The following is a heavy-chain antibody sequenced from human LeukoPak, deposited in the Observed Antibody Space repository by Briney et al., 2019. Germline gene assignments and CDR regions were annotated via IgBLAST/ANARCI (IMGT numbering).Heavy chain of an antibody. Sequence: GESLKISCEGSGYSFTSYWITCVRQMPGKGLEWMWRIDPRDSYTYYSPSFERHVTISADNSPRTSYLQWSSLKASDTAMYYCARGEGLLTTVTTIGYWGQGTLVSVSS. CDR1: GYSFTSYW. D-gene: IGHD4-17*01. CDR3: ARGEGLLTTVTTIGY. CDR2: IDPRDSYT. J-gene: IGHJ4*02. V-gene: IGHV5-10-1*01.